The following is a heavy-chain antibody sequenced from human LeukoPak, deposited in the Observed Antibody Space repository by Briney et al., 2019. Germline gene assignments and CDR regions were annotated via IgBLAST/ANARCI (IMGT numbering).Heavy chain of an antibody. D-gene: IGHD6-19*01. CDR2: IKQDGSEK. V-gene: IGHV3-7*01. CDR3: ARGGAGVDYFDY. CDR1: NYTMNSGYY. J-gene: IGHJ4*02. Sequence: ETLSLTCNVSNYTMNSGYYWSWVRQAPGKGLEWVANIKQDGSEKYYVDSVKGRFTISRDNAKNSLYLQMNSLRAEDTAVYYCARGGAGVDYFDYWGQGTLVTVSS.